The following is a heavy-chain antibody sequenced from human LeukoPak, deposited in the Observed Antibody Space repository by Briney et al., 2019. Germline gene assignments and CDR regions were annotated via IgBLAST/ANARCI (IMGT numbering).Heavy chain of an antibody. CDR3: ARWGTVVTYHYGMDV. Sequence: PSETLSLTCTVSGGSVSSGSYYWSWIRQPPGKGLEWIGYIYYSGSTNYNPSLKSRVTISVDTSKNQFSLKLSSVTAADTAVYYCARWGTVVTYHYGMDVWGQGTTVTVSS. V-gene: IGHV4-61*01. CDR2: IYYSGST. CDR1: GGSVSSGSYY. D-gene: IGHD4-23*01. J-gene: IGHJ6*02.